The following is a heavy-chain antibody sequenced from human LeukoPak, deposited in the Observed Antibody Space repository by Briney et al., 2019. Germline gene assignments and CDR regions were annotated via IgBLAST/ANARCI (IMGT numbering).Heavy chain of an antibody. D-gene: IGHD3-22*01. CDR3: AKDIGFDSSAPGDY. Sequence: GGSLRLSCAAPGFTFDDYAMHWVRQAPGKGLEWVSGISWNSGSIGYADSVKGRFTISRDNAKNSLYLQMNSLRAEDTALYYCAKDIGFDSSAPGDYWGQGTLVTVSS. CDR1: GFTFDDYA. J-gene: IGHJ4*02. V-gene: IGHV3-9*01. CDR2: ISWNSGSI.